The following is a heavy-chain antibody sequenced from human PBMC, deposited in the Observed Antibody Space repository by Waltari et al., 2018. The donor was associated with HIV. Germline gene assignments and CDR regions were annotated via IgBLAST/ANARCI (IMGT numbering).Heavy chain of an antibody. J-gene: IGHJ6*02. CDR2: INTNTGIP. CDR1: GYTFTTYG. D-gene: IGHD6-19*01. V-gene: IGHV7-4-1*02. CDR3: AKGIAVATTYYYAAMDV. Sequence: QVQLVQSGSELKKPGASGKVSCKASGYTFTTYGINWVRQAPGQGLEWMGWINTNTGIPTYAQGFSGRFVFSLDTSVSTAYLQISSLKSEDSAVYFCAKGIAVATTYYYAAMDVWGPGTTVAVSS.